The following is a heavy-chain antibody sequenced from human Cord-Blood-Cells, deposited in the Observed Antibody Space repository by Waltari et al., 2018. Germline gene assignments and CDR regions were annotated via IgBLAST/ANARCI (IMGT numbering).Heavy chain of an antibody. CDR3: AREGYYYDSSGYCSPFDY. J-gene: IGHJ4*02. CDR1: GASVSSNSAA. D-gene: IGHD3-22*01. Sequence: QVQLQQSGPGLVKPSQTPSLTSAISGASVSSNSAAWYWIRQSLSRGLEWLGRTYYRSKWYNDYAVSVKSRITINPDTSKNQFSLQLNSVTPEDTAVYYCAREGYYYDSSGYCSPFDYWGQGTLVTVSS. V-gene: IGHV6-1*01. CDR2: TYYRSKWYN.